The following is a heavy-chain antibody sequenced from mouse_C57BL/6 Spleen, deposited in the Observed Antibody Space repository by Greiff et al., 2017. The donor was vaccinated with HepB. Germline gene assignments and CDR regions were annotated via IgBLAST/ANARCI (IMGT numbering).Heavy chain of an antibody. CDR3: ARLGRYLDH. Sequence: VQLQQSGPELVKPGASVKISCKASGYTFTDYYMNWVKQSHGKSLEWIGDINPNNGGTSYNQKFKGKATLTVDKSSSTAYMELRSLTSEDSAVYYRARLGRYLDHLGQGPTLPVPS. CDR1: GYTFTDYY. J-gene: IGHJ2*01. V-gene: IGHV1-26*01. CDR2: INPNNGGT.